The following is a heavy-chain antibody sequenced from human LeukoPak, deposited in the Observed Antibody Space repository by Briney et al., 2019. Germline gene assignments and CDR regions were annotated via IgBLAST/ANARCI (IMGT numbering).Heavy chain of an antibody. CDR1: GYTFTSYG. V-gene: IGHV1-18*01. CDR3: ARTPFLYCSGGSYYSDF. Sequence: GASVKVSCKASGYTFTSYGISWVRQAPGQGLEWMGWISAYNGNTNYVQRLQDRVTMTTDTSTSTAYMELRSLRSDDTAVYYCARTPFLYCSGGSYYSDFWGQGTLVTVSS. CDR2: ISAYNGNT. D-gene: IGHD2-15*01. J-gene: IGHJ4*02.